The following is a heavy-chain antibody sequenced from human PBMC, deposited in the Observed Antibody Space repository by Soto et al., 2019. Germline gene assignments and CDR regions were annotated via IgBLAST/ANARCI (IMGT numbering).Heavy chain of an antibody. J-gene: IGHJ5*02. D-gene: IGHD3-10*01. CDR3: ARVSYYGSGSYYVSWFDP. CDR1: GGSISSYY. Sequence: SETLSLTCTVSGGSISSYYWSWMRQPPGKGLEWIGCIYYSGSTNYTPSLKSRVTISVDTSKNQFSLKLSSVTAADTAVYYCARVSYYGSGSYYVSWFDPWGQGTLVTVSS. CDR2: IYYSGST. V-gene: IGHV4-59*01.